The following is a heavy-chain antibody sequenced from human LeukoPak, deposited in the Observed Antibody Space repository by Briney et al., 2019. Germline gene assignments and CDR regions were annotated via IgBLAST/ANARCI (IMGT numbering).Heavy chain of an antibody. CDR1: GGSISTYY. D-gene: IGHD4-23*01. J-gene: IGHJ3*02. CDR2: IYYSGST. V-gene: IGHV4-59*01. CDR3: ARGGTAVVAPYAFDI. Sequence: SETLSLTCTVSGGSISTYYWSWIRQPPGKGLEWIGYIYYSGSTNYNPSVKSRVTMSVDTSKKQFSLNLSSLTAADTAVYYCARGGTAVVAPYAFDIWGQGTMVTVSS.